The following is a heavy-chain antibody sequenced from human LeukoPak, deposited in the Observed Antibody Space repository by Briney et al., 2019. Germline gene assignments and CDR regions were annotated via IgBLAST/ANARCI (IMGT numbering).Heavy chain of an antibody. J-gene: IGHJ4*02. CDR2: IYPADSDT. V-gene: IGHV5-51*01. D-gene: IGHD2-2*01. CDR1: GYYFTTYW. CDR3: ARRPLCSTSSCYDSDY. Sequence: GESLKISCKGSGYYFTTYWIGWVRQMPGKGLEWVGIIYPADSDTRYSPSFQGQVTISADKSINTAYLQWSSLRASDTAMYYCARRPLCSTSSCYDSDYWGQGTLVTVSS.